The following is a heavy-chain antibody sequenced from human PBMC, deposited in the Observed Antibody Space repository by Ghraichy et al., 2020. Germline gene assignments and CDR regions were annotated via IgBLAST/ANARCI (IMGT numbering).Heavy chain of an antibody. CDR3: SKDGFSSTWTRKNNDNYNGMEV. CDR1: GFTFSYYG. V-gene: IGHV3-30*18. Sequence: LSLTCAASGFTFSYYGMHWVRQAPGTGLEWVAVISFDESNKNYADSVKGRFTISRDNSKNTLSPQMDSLRAEDTAVYYCSKDGFSSTWTRKNNDNYNGMEVWGQGSTVTFSS. CDR2: ISFDESNK. D-gene: IGHD6-13*01. J-gene: IGHJ6*02.